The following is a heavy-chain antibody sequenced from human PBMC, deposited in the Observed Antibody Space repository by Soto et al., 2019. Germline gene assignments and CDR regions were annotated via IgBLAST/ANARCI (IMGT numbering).Heavy chain of an antibody. V-gene: IGHV4-31*03. CDR3: ARDSSPNGDYGWYFDL. D-gene: IGHD4-17*01. Sequence: QVQLQESGPGLVKPSQTLSLTCTVSGGSISSGGYYWSWIRQHPGKGLEWIGYIYYSGSTYYNPSLQSRVTISVDTSKNQFSLKLSSVTAADTAVYYCARDSSPNGDYGWYFDLWGRGTLVTVSS. J-gene: IGHJ2*01. CDR1: GGSISSGGYY. CDR2: IYYSGST.